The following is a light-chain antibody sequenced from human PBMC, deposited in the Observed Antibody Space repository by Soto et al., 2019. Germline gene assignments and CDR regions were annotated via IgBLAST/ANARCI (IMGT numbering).Light chain of an antibody. V-gene: IGKV1-5*01. CDR2: DAS. CDR3: QQYNSYSWT. CDR1: QSISSW. Sequence: DIQMTQSPSTLSASVGDRLTITCRASQSISSWLAWYQQKPGKAPKLLIYDASSLESGVPSRFSGSGSGTEFTLTLSSLQPDDFATYYCQQYNSYSWTFGQGTKVEIK. J-gene: IGKJ1*01.